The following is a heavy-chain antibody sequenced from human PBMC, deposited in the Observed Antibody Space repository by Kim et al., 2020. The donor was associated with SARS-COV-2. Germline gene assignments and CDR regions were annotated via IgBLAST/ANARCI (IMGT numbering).Heavy chain of an antibody. D-gene: IGHD3-9*01. CDR2: INPSGGKT. V-gene: IGHV1-46*04. CDR3: AREQTAGFYNY. Sequence: ASVKVSCKASGYIFTSYHMHWVRQAPGQGLEWMGIINPSGGKTYYAQKLQGRITVTTDTSANPVYMQLSSLTSEDTAMYYCAREQTAGFYNYWGQGTLVTVSS. J-gene: IGHJ4*02. CDR1: GYIFTSYH.